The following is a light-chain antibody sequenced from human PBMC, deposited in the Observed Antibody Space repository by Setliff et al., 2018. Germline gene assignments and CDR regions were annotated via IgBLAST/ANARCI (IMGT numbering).Light chain of an antibody. Sequence: QSALTQPRSVSGSPRQSVTISCTGASRDVGAYNYVSWYQQHPGKVPKLMIYDVTKRPSGVPDRFSGSKSGNTASLAVSGLQAEDEADYYCCSYTGFSYVFGSGTKVTVL. CDR1: SRDVGAYNY. V-gene: IGLV2-11*01. J-gene: IGLJ1*01. CDR3: CSYTGFSYV. CDR2: DVT.